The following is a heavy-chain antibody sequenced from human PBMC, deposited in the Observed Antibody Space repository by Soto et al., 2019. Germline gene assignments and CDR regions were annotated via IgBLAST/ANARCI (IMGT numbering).Heavy chain of an antibody. CDR2: ISYDGSNK. CDR3: AKILQLGDYAYYYYGMDV. D-gene: IGHD4-17*01. V-gene: IGHV3-30*18. J-gene: IGHJ6*02. CDR1: GFTFSSYG. Sequence: GGSLRLSCAASGFTFSSYGMHWVRQAPGKGLEWVAVISYDGSNKYYADSVKGRFTISRDNSKNTLYLQMNSLRAEDTAVYYCAKILQLGDYAYYYYGMDVWGQGTTVTAP.